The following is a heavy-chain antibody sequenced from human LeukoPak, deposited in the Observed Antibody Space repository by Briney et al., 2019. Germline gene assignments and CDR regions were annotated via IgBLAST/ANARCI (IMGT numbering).Heavy chain of an antibody. Sequence: ASVKVSCKASGGTFSSYAISWVRQAPGQGLEWMGRIIPILGIADYAQKFQGRVTITADKSTSTAYMELSSLRSEDTAVYYCARDHGRPRGAFDIWGQGTMVTVSS. CDR1: GGTFSSYA. D-gene: IGHD1-14*01. J-gene: IGHJ3*02. CDR2: IIPILGIA. V-gene: IGHV1-69*04. CDR3: ARDHGRPRGAFDI.